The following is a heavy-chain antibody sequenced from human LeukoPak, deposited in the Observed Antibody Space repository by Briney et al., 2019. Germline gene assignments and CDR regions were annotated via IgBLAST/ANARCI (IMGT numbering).Heavy chain of an antibody. CDR3: ARACGDCYTSDYFDY. J-gene: IGHJ4*02. Sequence: ASVKVSCKASGYTFTNFGISWVRQAPGQGLEWMGWISAYNGNTNYAQRLQGRVTMTTDTSTSTAYMELSSLRSEDTAVYYCARACGDCYTSDYFDYWGQGTLVTVSS. CDR1: GYTFTNFG. CDR2: ISAYNGNT. D-gene: IGHD2-21*02. V-gene: IGHV1-18*01.